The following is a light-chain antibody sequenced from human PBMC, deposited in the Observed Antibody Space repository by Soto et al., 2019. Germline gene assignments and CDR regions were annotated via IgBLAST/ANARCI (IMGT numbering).Light chain of an antibody. CDR3: SAYTTTRLV. CDR1: SSDIGAYIS. V-gene: IGLV2-14*03. CDR2: AVS. J-gene: IGLJ2*01. Sequence: QSALTQPVSVSGSPGQSITISCTGTSSDIGAYISVSWYQHHPGKAPKLMIYAVSNRPSGVSNRFSGSKSGTTASLTISGLQAEDEADYYCSAYTTTRLVFGGGTKLTVL.